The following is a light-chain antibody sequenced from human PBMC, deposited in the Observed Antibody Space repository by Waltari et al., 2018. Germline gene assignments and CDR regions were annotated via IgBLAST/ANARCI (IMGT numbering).Light chain of an antibody. J-gene: IGLJ3*02. V-gene: IGLV1-44*01. CDR2: YTN. CDR3: ATWDRSLNVWM. Sequence: QSVLTQPPSASGTRCPRVTVSCSGGSSNIGGHFVNWYQHLPRTAPKLLIYYTNQRPSGGPDRFSGSKSGASASLAISGLQSEDEADYYCATWDRSLNVWMFGGGTKLTVL. CDR1: SSNIGGHF.